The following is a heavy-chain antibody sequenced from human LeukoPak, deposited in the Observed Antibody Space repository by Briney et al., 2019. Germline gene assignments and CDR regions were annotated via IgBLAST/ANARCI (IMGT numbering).Heavy chain of an antibody. V-gene: IGHV4-59*01. CDR3: ASGAYSYYYMDV. J-gene: IGHJ6*03. CDR2: IYYSGST. D-gene: IGHD1-26*01. Sequence: SETLSLTCSVSGGAISRYYWSWIRQPPGKGLEWIGYIYYSGSTNYNPSLKSRVTISVDTSKNQFSLKLSSVTAADTAVYYCASGAYSYYYMDVWGKGTTVTVSS. CDR1: GGAISRYY.